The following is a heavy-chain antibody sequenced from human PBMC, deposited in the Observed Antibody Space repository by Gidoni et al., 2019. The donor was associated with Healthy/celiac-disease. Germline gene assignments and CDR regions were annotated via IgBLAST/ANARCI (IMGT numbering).Heavy chain of an antibody. D-gene: IGHD6-13*01. CDR2: IYYSGST. CDR3: ARDFPSSWYGMDV. CDR1: GGSISSYY. Sequence: QVQLQESGPGLVQPSETLSLTCTVSGGSISSYYWSWIRQPPGKGLEWIGYIYYSGSTNYNPSLKSRVTISVDTSKNQFSLKLSSVTAADTAVYYCARDFPSSWYGMDVWGQGTTVTVSS. V-gene: IGHV4-59*01. J-gene: IGHJ6*02.